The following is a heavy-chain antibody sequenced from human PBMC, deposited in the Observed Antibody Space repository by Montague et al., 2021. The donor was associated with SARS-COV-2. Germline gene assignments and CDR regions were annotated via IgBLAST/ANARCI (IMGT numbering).Heavy chain of an antibody. J-gene: IGHJ4*02. CDR3: ARGIVAPYYFDY. Sequence: SLRLSCAASGFTFSSYWMHWVRQAPGKGLVWVSRINSDGSSTSYADSVKGRFTISRDNTKNTLYLQMNSLRAEDTAVYYCARGIVAPYYFDYWGQGTLVTVSS. CDR1: GFTFSSYW. V-gene: IGHV3-74*01. CDR2: INSDGSST. D-gene: IGHD5-12*01.